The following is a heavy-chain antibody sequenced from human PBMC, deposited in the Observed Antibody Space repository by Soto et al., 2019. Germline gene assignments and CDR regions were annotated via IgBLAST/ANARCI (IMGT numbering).Heavy chain of an antibody. Sequence: VGSLRLSCAASGFTFSSYAMSWVRQAPGKGLEWVSAISGSGGSTYYADSVKGRFTISRDNPKNTLYLQMNSLRAEETAVYYCAKEIYYDYVWGSYRAQYYYGIDVCGQGTTVTVYS. CDR2: ISGSGGST. V-gene: IGHV3-23*01. CDR1: GFTFSSYA. J-gene: IGHJ6*02. CDR3: AKEIYYDYVWGSYRAQYYYGIDV. D-gene: IGHD3-16*02.